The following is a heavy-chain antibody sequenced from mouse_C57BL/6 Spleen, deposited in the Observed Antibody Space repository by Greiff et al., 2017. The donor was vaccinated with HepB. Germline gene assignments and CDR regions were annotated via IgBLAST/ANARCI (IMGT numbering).Heavy chain of an antibody. V-gene: IGHV5-4*01. D-gene: IGHD1-1*01. CDR1: GFTFSSYA. Sequence: EVQLVESGGGLVKPGGSLKLSCAASGFTFSSYAMSWVRQTPEKRLEWVATISDGGSYTYYPDNVKGRFTISRDNAKNNLYLQMSHLKSEDTAMYYCARGYYPFAYWGQGTLVTVSA. CDR2: ISDGGSYT. J-gene: IGHJ3*01. CDR3: ARGYYPFAY.